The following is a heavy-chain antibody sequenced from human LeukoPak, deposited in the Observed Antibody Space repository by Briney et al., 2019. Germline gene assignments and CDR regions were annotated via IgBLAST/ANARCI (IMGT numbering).Heavy chain of an antibody. D-gene: IGHD4-11*01. Sequence: SETLSLTCAVYGGSFSGYYWSWIRQPPGKGLEWIGEINHSGSTNYNPSLKSRVTISVDTSKNQFSLKLSSVTAADTAVYYCARDSQYYYYGVDVWGQGTTVTVSS. CDR2: INHSGST. CDR1: GGSFSGYY. CDR3: ARDSQYYYYGVDV. J-gene: IGHJ6*02. V-gene: IGHV4-34*01.